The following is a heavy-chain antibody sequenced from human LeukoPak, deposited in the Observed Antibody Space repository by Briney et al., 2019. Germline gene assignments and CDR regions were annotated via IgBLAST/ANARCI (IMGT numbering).Heavy chain of an antibody. CDR1: GFSISFNY. Sequence: SETLSLNCSVYGFSISFNYWGWHPHRPGQGLEWIGYIYHSGSTNYNPSLKSRVTISVDTSKNQFSLKLSSVTAADTAIYYCARDSLGFDYWGQGTLVTVSS. CDR2: IYHSGST. CDR3: ARDSLGFDY. J-gene: IGHJ4*02. V-gene: IGHV4-59*01.